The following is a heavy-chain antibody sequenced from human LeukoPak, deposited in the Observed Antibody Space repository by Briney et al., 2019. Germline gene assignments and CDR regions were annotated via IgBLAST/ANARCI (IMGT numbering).Heavy chain of an antibody. V-gene: IGHV4-34*01. Sequence: SETLSLTCAVYGGSFSAYYWSWIRQPPGKGLEWIGSIYYSGSTYYNPSLKSRVTISVDTSKNQFSLKLSSVTAADTAVYYCARAYGDYDTPDAFDIWGQGTMVTVSS. CDR1: GGSFSAYY. J-gene: IGHJ3*02. D-gene: IGHD4-17*01. CDR2: IYYSGST. CDR3: ARAYGDYDTPDAFDI.